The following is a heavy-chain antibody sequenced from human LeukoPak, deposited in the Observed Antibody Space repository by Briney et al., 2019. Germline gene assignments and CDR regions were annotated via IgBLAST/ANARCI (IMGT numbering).Heavy chain of an antibody. D-gene: IGHD4-17*01. CDR1: GFTFDDYA. J-gene: IGHJ4*02. CDR2: ISWNSGSI. CDR3: AKDLYGVTTSNFDY. Sequence: GGSQRLSCAASGFTFDDYAMHWVRQAPGKGLEWVSGISWNSGSIGYADSVKGRFTISRDNAKNSLYLQMNSLRAEDTALYYCAKDLYGVTTSNFDYWGQGTLVTVSS. V-gene: IGHV3-9*01.